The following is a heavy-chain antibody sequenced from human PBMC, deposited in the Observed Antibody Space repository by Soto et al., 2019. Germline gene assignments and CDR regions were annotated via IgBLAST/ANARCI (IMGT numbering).Heavy chain of an antibody. D-gene: IGHD2-15*01. CDR3: AKGGWLDD. CDR1: GFTFSTYA. Sequence: DVQLLESGGGLVQPGGSLSLSCAASGFTFSTYAMSWVRQTPGKGLEWVAFINSGGDNTFYADSVKGRFTISRDNSRNTLFLQLNSLRAEDTALYYCAKGGWLDDWGRGTLVTVSS. V-gene: IGHV3-23*01. J-gene: IGHJ4*02. CDR2: INSGGDNT.